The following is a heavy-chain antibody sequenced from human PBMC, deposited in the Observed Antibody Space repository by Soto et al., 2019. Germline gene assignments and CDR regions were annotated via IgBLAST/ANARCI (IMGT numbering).Heavy chain of an antibody. D-gene: IGHD6-13*01. CDR3: ARHLSAAARFSGFDP. V-gene: IGHV5-51*01. CDR1: GYSFTSYW. J-gene: IGHJ5*02. CDR2: IYPGDSDT. Sequence: GESLKISCKGSGYSFTSYWIGWVRQMPGKGLEWMGIIYPGDSDTRYSPSFQGQVTISADKSISTAYLQWSSLKASDTAMYYCARHLSAAARFSGFDPWGQGTLVTVSS.